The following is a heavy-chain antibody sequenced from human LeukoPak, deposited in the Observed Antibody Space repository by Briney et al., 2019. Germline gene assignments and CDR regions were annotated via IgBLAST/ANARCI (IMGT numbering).Heavy chain of an antibody. Sequence: KPSETLSLTCTVSGGSISNSYYYWGWIRQPPGEALEWIGSIYYSGTTYYKPSLKSRVTISVDTSKNQFSLRLSSVTAADTAVYYCARETQGSSSWCWGRGTLVIVSS. D-gene: IGHD6-13*01. V-gene: IGHV4-39*01. CDR2: IYYSGTT. CDR3: ARETQGSSSWC. CDR1: GGSISNSYYY. J-gene: IGHJ4*02.